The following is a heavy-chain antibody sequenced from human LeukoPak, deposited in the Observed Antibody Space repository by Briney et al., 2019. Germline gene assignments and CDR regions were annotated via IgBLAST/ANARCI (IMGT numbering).Heavy chain of an antibody. Sequence: PSETLSLTCTVSGYSISSGYYWGWIQQPPGKGLEWIGNIYHNGSTDYNPSLKSRVTISVDTSKNQFSLKLSSVTAADTAVYYCATDFWSGTNIIDYWGQGTLVTVSS. D-gene: IGHD3-3*01. CDR2: IYHNGST. V-gene: IGHV4-38-2*02. CDR3: ATDFWSGTNIIDY. CDR1: GYSISSGYY. J-gene: IGHJ4*02.